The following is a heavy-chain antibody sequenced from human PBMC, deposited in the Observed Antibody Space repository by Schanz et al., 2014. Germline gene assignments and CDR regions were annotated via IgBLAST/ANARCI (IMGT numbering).Heavy chain of an antibody. D-gene: IGHD1-7*01. J-gene: IGHJ4*02. CDR1: GFTFSTYA. CDR2: ITTGGNT. Sequence: EVQLVESGGGLVKPGGSLRLSCAASGFTFSTYAMSWARQTPGKGLEWVSSITTGGNTYYRDSVKGRFIVSRDNSKNTLYLEMNRLRVDDTAVYYCAMGGYQLHHWGQGTLVTVSS. V-gene: IGHV3-23*04. CDR3: AMGGYQLHH.